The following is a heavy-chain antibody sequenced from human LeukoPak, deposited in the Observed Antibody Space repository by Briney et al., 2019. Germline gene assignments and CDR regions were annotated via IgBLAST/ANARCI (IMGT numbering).Heavy chain of an antibody. D-gene: IGHD3-10*01. CDR1: GYTFTGYY. CDR2: INPNSGGT. J-gene: IGHJ3*01. Sequence: GASVKVSCKASGYTFTGYYMHWVRQAPGQGLEWMGWINPNSGGTNYAQKFQGRVTMTRDTSINTAFMELSRLTSDDTAVYYCARDPPRRRHGSYEAFDLWGQGTMVTVSS. V-gene: IGHV1-2*02. CDR3: ARDPPRRRHGSYEAFDL.